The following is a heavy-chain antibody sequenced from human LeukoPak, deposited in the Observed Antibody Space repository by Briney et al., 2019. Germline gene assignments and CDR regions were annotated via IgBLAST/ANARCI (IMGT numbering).Heavy chain of an antibody. J-gene: IGHJ4*02. CDR2: ISYDGSNK. CDR3: ARAMVRGVIITLFDY. V-gene: IGHV3-30*01. CDR1: GFTFSSYA. Sequence: AGGSLRLSCAASGFTFSSYAMHWVRQAPGKGLEWVVVISYDGSNKYYADSVKGRFTISRDNSKNTLYLQMNSLRAEDTAVYYCARAMVRGVIITLFDYWGQGTLVTVSS. D-gene: IGHD3-10*01.